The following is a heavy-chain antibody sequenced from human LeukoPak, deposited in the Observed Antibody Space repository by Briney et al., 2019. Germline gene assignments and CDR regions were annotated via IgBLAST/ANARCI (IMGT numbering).Heavy chain of an antibody. CDR3: ARDQEDYDYVWGSYRYEL. CDR1: GGSFSGYY. J-gene: IGHJ4*02. CDR2: IIHRGST. Sequence: SETLSLTCAVYGGSFSGYYWSWIRQPPGKGLEWIGEIIHRGSTNYNPSLKSRLTISVDTSKNQFSLKLSSVTAADTAVYYCARDQEDYDYVWGSYRYELWGQGTLVTVSS. V-gene: IGHV4-34*12. D-gene: IGHD3-16*02.